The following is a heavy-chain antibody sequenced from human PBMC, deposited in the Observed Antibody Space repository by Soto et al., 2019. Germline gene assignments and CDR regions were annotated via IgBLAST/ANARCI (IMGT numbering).Heavy chain of an antibody. D-gene: IGHD3-3*01. Sequence: PSETLSLTCTVSGGSISSSSYYWGWIRQPPGKGLEWIGSIYYSGSTYYNPSLKSRVTISVDTSKNPFSLKLSSVTAADTAVYYCARHLRGVEWLLEGWFDPWGQGTLVTVSS. V-gene: IGHV4-39*01. CDR3: ARHLRGVEWLLEGWFDP. CDR1: GGSISSSSYY. J-gene: IGHJ5*02. CDR2: IYYSGST.